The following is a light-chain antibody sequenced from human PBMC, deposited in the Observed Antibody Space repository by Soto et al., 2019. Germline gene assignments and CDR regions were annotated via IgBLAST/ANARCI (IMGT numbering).Light chain of an antibody. Sequence: EIEMTQSPSTLSLAPGERVTLSCRASESVSTNLAWYQQKAGQAPRLLIYAASTRATGIPARFSGSGSGTEFTLTISSPQSEDFAVYYCQQYSIWRTFGQGTKVDIK. CDR2: AAS. CDR1: ESVSTN. V-gene: IGKV3-15*01. CDR3: QQYSIWRT. J-gene: IGKJ1*01.